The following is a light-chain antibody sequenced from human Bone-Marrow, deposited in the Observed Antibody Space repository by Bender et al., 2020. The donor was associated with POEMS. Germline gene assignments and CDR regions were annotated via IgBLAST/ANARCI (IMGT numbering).Light chain of an antibody. J-gene: IGLJ3*02. CDR2: EGT. CDR1: TSDIGTYNF. V-gene: IGLV2-14*02. Sequence: QSALTQPASVSGSPGQSITISCTGTTSDIGTYNFVSWYQQYPGKAPKLIIYEGTKRPSGVSNRFSGSKSGNTASLTISGLQAEDEADYFCISYTSSSTLVFGGGTKLTVL. CDR3: ISYTSSSTLV.